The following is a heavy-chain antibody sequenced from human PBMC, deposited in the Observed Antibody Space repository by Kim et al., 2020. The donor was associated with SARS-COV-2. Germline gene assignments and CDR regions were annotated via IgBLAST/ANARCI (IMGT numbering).Heavy chain of an antibody. CDR3: ASVGIAAAGTRTRFDP. Sequence: GGSLRLSCAASGFTFSSYSMNWVRQAPGKGLEWVSSISSSSSYIYYADSVKGRFTISRDNAKNSLYMQMNSLRAEDTAVYYCASVGIAAAGTRTRFDPWGEGTLGTVSS. J-gene: IGHJ5*02. CDR1: GFTFSSYS. CDR2: ISSSSSYI. D-gene: IGHD6-13*01. V-gene: IGHV3-21*01.